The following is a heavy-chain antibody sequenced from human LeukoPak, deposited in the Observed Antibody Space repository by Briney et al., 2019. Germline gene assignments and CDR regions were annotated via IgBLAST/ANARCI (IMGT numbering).Heavy chain of an antibody. J-gene: IGHJ4*02. CDR2: MNPYTGGT. CDR3: TRGSLSGSSRDY. CDR1: GYTFTGYD. D-gene: IGHD1-26*01. Sequence: ASVKVSCKASGYTFTGYDINWVRQATGQGLEWMGWMNPYTGGTGYAQKFQGRVTMTRNTSIDTAYMELSGLRSEDTAVYYCTRGSLSGSSRDYWGQGTLVTVSS. V-gene: IGHV1-8*01.